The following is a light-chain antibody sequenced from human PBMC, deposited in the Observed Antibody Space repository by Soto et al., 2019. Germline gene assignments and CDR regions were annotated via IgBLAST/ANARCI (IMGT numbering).Light chain of an antibody. Sequence: IVLTQFPGTLSLSPGKGVTLSCRASQSIGSDSLAWYRQKVGQAPRLLIYGVSRRATGLPDRFSGGGSGTDFTLTITRLEPQDSAVYYCQQYGTSPPTFGQGTRLEIK. J-gene: IGKJ2*01. CDR3: QQYGTSPPT. V-gene: IGKV3-20*01. CDR1: QSIGSDS. CDR2: GVS.